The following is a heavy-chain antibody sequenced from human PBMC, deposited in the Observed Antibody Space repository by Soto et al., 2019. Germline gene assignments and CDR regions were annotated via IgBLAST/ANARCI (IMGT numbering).Heavy chain of an antibody. CDR2: IHNDGSNK. V-gene: IGHV3-74*01. D-gene: IGHD4-17*01. J-gene: IGHJ4*02. CDR3: AKSPTFYGDYARFDY. Sequence: GGSLRLSCAASGFTFSSYWMHWVRQAPGKGLEWVARIHNDGSNKSYADSVKGRFTISRDNSKNTLYLQMNSLRAEDTAVYYCAKSPTFYGDYARFDYWGQGTLVTVSS. CDR1: GFTFSSYW.